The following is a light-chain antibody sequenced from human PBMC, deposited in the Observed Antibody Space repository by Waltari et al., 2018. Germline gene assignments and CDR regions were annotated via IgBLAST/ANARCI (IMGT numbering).Light chain of an antibody. J-gene: IGLJ3*02. CDR1: SSDVGGFNY. V-gene: IGLV2-8*01. CDR3: SSYAGGSWV. Sequence: QSALTQPPSASGSPGQSVTISCTGTSSDVGGFNYVSWYQQNPGKVPKLMIYEVTKRPSGCPDRFSGSKSGNTASLTVSGLQTEDEADYYCSSYAGGSWVFGGGTKLTVL. CDR2: EVT.